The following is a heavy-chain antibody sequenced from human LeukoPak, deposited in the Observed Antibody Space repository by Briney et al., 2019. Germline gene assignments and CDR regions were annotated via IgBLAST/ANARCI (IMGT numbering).Heavy chain of an antibody. CDR2: IWYDGSNK. CDR1: GFTFSSYG. J-gene: IGHJ4*02. CDR3: ARELSVVVVAATPGY. Sequence: GGSLRLSCAASGFTFSSYGMHWVRQAPVKGLEWVAVIWYDGSNKYYADSVKGRFTISRDNSRNTLYLQMNSLRAEDTAVYYCARELSVVVVAATPGYWGQGTLVTVSS. V-gene: IGHV3-33*01. D-gene: IGHD2-15*01.